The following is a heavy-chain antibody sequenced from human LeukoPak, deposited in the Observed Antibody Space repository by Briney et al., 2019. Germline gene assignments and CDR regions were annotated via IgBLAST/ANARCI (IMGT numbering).Heavy chain of an antibody. V-gene: IGHV4-38-2*02. CDR2: IYHSGST. D-gene: IGHD6-6*01. CDR1: VYSISSGYY. Sequence: PSETLSLTCTVSVYSISSGYYWGWIRQPPGKGLEWIGSIYHSGSTNYNPSLKSRVTISVDTSKNQFSLKLSSVTAADTAVYYCASGRQLVRRYYFDYWGQGTLVTVSS. J-gene: IGHJ4*02. CDR3: ASGRQLVRRYYFDY.